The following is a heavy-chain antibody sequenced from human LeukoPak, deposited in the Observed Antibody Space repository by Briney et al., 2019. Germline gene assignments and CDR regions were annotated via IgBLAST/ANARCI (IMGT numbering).Heavy chain of an antibody. CDR1: GFTFSSYS. V-gene: IGHV3-21*04. D-gene: IGHD6-19*01. J-gene: IGHJ6*03. Sequence: GGSLRLSCAASGFTFSSYSMNWVRQAPGKGLEWVSSISSSSSYIYYADSVKGRFTISRDNSKNTLYLQMNTLRAEDTAVYYCARKSGIAVAGGYMDVWGKGTTVTVSS. CDR3: ARKSGIAVAGGYMDV. CDR2: ISSSSSYI.